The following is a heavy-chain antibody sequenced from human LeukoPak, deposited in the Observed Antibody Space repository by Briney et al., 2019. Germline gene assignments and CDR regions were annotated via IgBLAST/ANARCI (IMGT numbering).Heavy chain of an antibody. CDR2: IYYSGST. V-gene: IGHV4-59*08. CDR1: GGSISSYY. D-gene: IGHD3-22*01. CDR3: ARHVLGYYDSSGQDAFDI. J-gene: IGHJ3*02. Sequence: SETLSLTCTVSGGSISSYYWSWIRQPPGKGLEWIGYIYYSGSTNYNPSLKSRVTISVDTSKNQFSLKLSSVTAADTAVYYCARHVLGYYDSSGQDAFDIWGQGTMVTVSS.